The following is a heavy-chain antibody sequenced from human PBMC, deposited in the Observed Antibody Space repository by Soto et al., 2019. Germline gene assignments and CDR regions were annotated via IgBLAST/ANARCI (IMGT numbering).Heavy chain of an antibody. J-gene: IGHJ1*01. V-gene: IGHV3-15*01. CDR2: IKSKGNGGTA. CDR3: STTDSGTPARTYLEL. Sequence: GAALRLSCAASALTINNAWMSWVRQAPGKGLEWVGRIKSKGNGGTADYAAPVKGRFTISRDDSKNMLYLQMNSLKTEVTARQYCSTTDSGTPARTYLELWGQETRVAVSS. CDR1: ALTINNAW. D-gene: IGHD1-26*01.